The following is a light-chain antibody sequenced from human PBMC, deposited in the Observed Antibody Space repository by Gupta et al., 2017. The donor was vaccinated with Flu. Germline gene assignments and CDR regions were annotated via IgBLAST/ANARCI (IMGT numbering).Light chain of an antibody. CDR3: QQYVSSPYT. CDR1: QSVNNNY. V-gene: IGKV3-20*01. Sequence: ERATLSCRASQSVNNNYLAWYQQTPGQTPRVLIYSASSRATGIPDRFSGSGSGTDFTLTISRLEPEDFAVYYCQQYVSSPYTFGQGTKLEIK. CDR2: SAS. J-gene: IGKJ2*01.